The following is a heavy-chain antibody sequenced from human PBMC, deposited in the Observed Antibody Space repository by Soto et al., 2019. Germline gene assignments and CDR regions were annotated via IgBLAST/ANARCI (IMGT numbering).Heavy chain of an antibody. J-gene: IGHJ6*02. V-gene: IGHV4-39*01. Sequence: PSETLSLTCTVSGGSISSSSYYWGWIRQPPGKGLEWIGSIYYSGSTYYNPSLKSRVTISVDTSKNQFSLKLSSVTAADTAVYYCARQTVIPSSSWYSIAPRLYYYYGMDVWGQGTTVTVSS. D-gene: IGHD6-13*01. CDR1: GGSISSSSYY. CDR2: IYYSGST. CDR3: ARQTVIPSSSWYSIAPRLYYYYGMDV.